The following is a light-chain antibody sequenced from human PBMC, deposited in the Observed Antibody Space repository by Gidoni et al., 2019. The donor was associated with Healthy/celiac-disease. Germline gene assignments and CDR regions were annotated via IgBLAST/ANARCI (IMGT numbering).Light chain of an antibody. CDR1: QSVLYSSNNKSY. CDR2: WAS. V-gene: IGKV4-1*01. CDR3: QQYYSTPYT. Sequence: DIVMTQSPDSLAVSLGERATINCKSSQSVLYSSNNKSYLAWYQQKPGQPPKLLIYWASTRESGVPDRFSGSGSGTDFTLTISSPQAEDVAVYYCQQYYSTPYTFGQGTKLEIK. J-gene: IGKJ2*01.